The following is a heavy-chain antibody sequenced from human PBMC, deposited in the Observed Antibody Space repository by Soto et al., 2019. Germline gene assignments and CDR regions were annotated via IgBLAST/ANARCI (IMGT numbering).Heavy chain of an antibody. D-gene: IGHD3-10*01. V-gene: IGHV3-33*01. J-gene: IGHJ3*02. CDR3: ARNMVRGVKADNAFDI. CDR1: GFTFSSYG. CDR2: IWYDGSNK. Sequence: QVQLVESGGGVVQPGRSLRLSCAASGFTFSSYGMHWVRQAPGKGLEWVAVIWYDGSNKYYADSVKGRFTISRDNSKNTLYLQMNSLRAEDTAMYYCARNMVRGVKADNAFDIWGQGTMVTVSS.